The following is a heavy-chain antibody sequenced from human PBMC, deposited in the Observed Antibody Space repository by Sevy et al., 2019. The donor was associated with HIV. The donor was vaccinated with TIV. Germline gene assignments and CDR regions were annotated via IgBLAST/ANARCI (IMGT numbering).Heavy chain of an antibody. CDR2: MYYSGST. Sequence: SETLSLTCTVSGGSISSGGYYWSWIRQHPGKGLEWIGYMYYSGSTYYNPSLKSRVIISVDTSKKQFSLKLSSVTAADTAVYYCARDHDSSGYYYDWGQGTLVTVSS. CDR1: GGSISSGGYY. CDR3: ARDHDSSGYYYD. J-gene: IGHJ4*02. V-gene: IGHV4-31*03. D-gene: IGHD3-22*01.